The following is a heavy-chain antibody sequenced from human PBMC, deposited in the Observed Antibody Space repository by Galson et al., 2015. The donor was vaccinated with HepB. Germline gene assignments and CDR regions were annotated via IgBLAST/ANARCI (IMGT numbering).Heavy chain of an antibody. V-gene: IGHV3-11*06. D-gene: IGHD5-12*01. CDR3: ARFSGYDSGQDAFDI. J-gene: IGHJ3*02. CDR1: GFTFSDYY. Sequence: SLRLSCAASGFTFSDYYMSWIRQAPGKGLEWVSYISSSSSYTNYADSVKGRFTISRDNAKNSLYLQMNSLRAEDTAVYYCARFSGYDSGQDAFDIWGQGTMVTVSS. CDR2: ISSSSSYT.